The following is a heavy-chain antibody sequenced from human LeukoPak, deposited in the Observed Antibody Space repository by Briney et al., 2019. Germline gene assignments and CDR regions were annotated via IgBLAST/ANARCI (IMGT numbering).Heavy chain of an antibody. Sequence: SETQSLTCTVSGGSISGYYWSWIRQPPGKGLEWIGYIYYSGSTNYNPSLKSRVTISVDTSKNQFSLKLSSVTAADTAVYYCARQSIGDWYFDLWGRGTLVTVSS. CDR3: ARQSIGDWYFDL. J-gene: IGHJ2*01. V-gene: IGHV4-59*08. CDR2: IYYSGST. CDR1: GGSISGYY. D-gene: IGHD6-6*01.